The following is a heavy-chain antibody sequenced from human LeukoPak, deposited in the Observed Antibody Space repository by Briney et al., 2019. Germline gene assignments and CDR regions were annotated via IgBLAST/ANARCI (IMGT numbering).Heavy chain of an antibody. CDR2: ISSSGSTI. CDR1: GFXFSSYE. CDR3: ARDLSIAARGGI. D-gene: IGHD6-6*01. Sequence: PGGSLRLSCAASGFXFSSYEINWVRQAPGKGLEWISYISSSGSTIYYADTVKGRFTISRDNAKNSLYLQMNSLRAEDTAVYYCARDLSIAARGGIWGQGTMVTVSS. J-gene: IGHJ3*02. V-gene: IGHV3-48*03.